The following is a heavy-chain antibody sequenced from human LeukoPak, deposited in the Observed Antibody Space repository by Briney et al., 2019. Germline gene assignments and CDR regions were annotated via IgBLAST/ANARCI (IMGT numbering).Heavy chain of an antibody. CDR2: IYHSGST. V-gene: IGHV4-30-2*01. J-gene: IGHJ4*02. D-gene: IGHD2-15*01. Sequence: SETLSLTCAVSGGSISSGGYSWRWIRQPPGKGLEWIGYIYHSGSTYYNPSLKSRVTISVDRSKNQFSLKLSSVTAADTAVYYCARARAGYCSGGSCYSPVYYFDYWGQGTLVTVSS. CDR1: GGSISSGGYS. CDR3: ARARAGYCSGGSCYSPVYYFDY.